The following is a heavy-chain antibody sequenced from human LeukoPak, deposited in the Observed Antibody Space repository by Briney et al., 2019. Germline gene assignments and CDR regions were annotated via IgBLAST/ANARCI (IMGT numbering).Heavy chain of an antibody. CDR3: ARDGGDGYNKNV. Sequence: PSETLSLTCTVSGYSISSGYYWGWIRQPPGKGLEWIGSIYHSGSTYYNPSLKSRVTISVDASKNQFSLKLSSVTAADTAVYYCARDGGDGYNKNVWGKGTTVTVSS. CDR2: IYHSGST. V-gene: IGHV4-38-2*02. CDR1: GYSISSGYY. J-gene: IGHJ6*04. D-gene: IGHD5-24*01.